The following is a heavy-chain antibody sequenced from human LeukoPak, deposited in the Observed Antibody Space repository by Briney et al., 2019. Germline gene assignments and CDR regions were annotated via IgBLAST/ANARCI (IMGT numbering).Heavy chain of an antibody. CDR2: IYTSGST. Sequence: SETLSLTCTVSGGSISSGSYYWSWLRQPAWKGLEWIGRIYTSGSTNYNPSLKSRVTISVDTSKNQFSLKLSSVTAADTAVYYCARGDVEYSSTPDYWGQGTLVTVSS. D-gene: IGHD6-6*01. CDR3: ARGDVEYSSTPDY. J-gene: IGHJ4*02. V-gene: IGHV4-61*02. CDR1: GGSISSGSYY.